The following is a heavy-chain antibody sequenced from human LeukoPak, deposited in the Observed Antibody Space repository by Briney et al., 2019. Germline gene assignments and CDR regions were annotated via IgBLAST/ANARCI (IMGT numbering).Heavy chain of an antibody. CDR3: AKDRCSSTSCNQLFDY. CDR2: IRYDGSNK. Sequence: PGGSLRLSCAASGFTFSSYGMHWVRQAPGKGLEWVAFIRYDGSNKYYADSVKGRFTISRDNSKNTLYLQMNSLRAEDTAVYYCAKDRCSSTSCNQLFDYWGQGTLVTVSS. CDR1: GFTFSSYG. D-gene: IGHD2-2*01. V-gene: IGHV3-30*02. J-gene: IGHJ4*02.